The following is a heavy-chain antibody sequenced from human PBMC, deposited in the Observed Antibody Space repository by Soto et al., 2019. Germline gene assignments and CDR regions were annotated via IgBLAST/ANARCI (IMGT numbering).Heavy chain of an antibody. D-gene: IGHD4-17*01. V-gene: IGHV1-69*08. CDR1: GGTFSSYT. CDR3: ARDLPTTVTGD. J-gene: IGHJ4*02. Sequence: QVQLVQSGAEVKKPGSSVKVSCKASGGTFSSYTISWVRQAPGQGLEWMGRIIPILGIANYAQKFQGRVTIPADKSTSTAYMELSSLRSEDTAVYYCARDLPTTVTGDWGQGTLVTVSS. CDR2: IIPILGIA.